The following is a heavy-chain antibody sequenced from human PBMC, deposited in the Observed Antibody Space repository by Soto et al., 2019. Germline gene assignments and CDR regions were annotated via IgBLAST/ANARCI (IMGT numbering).Heavy chain of an antibody. CDR2: VYYSGLT. D-gene: IGHD5-18*01. V-gene: IGHV4-39*01. Sequence: AETLSLTYSVSGASIRSSISYWGWIRQSPGKGLDWIGSVYYSGLTHYNPSFRGRVAIFVDTSRNQFSVRLNSVTPEDTAVYYCAGVDTATRYYYYYGMDVWGQGTTVTVSS. CDR3: AGVDTATRYYYYYGMDV. CDR1: GASIRSSISY. J-gene: IGHJ6*02.